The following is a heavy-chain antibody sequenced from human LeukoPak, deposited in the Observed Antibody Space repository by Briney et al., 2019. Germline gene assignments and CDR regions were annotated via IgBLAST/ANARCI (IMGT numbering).Heavy chain of an antibody. D-gene: IGHD3-22*01. V-gene: IGHV4-31*03. CDR1: GGSISSGGYY. CDR3: ARDIRYDSSGYPYYYYGMDV. Sequence: SETLSLTCTVPGGSISSGGYYWSWIRQHPGKGLEWIGYIYYSGSTYYNPSLKSRVTISVDTSKNQFSLKLSSVTAADTAVYYCARDIRYDSSGYPYYYYGMDVWGQGTTVTVSS. J-gene: IGHJ6*02. CDR2: IYYSGST.